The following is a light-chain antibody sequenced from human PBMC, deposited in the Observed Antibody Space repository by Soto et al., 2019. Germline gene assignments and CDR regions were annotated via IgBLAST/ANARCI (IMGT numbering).Light chain of an antibody. Sequence: IQLTQSPSSLYASVGDRVTITCRASQAIRTALGWYQQKPGKVPKLLIYAASILQSGVPSRFSGTGSGTDFTLTISSLQPEDVATYYCQQTHTTPYTFGQGTKVEI. CDR3: QQTHTTPYT. CDR2: AAS. V-gene: IGKV1-39*01. J-gene: IGKJ2*01. CDR1: QAIRTA.